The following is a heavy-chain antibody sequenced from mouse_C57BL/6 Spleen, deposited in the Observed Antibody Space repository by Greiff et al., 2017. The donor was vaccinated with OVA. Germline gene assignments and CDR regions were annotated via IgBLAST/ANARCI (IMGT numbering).Heavy chain of an antibody. J-gene: IGHJ4*01. V-gene: IGHV1-64*01. CDR2: IHPNSGST. CDR1: GYTFTSYW. Sequence: QVQLKQPGAELVKPGASVKLSCKASGYTFTSYWMHWVKQRPGQGLEWIGMIHPNSGSTNYNEKFKSKATLTVDKSSSTAYMQLSSLTSEDSAVYYCAREDSSGYVEYAMDYWGQGTSVTVSS. D-gene: IGHD3-2*02. CDR3: AREDSSGYVEYAMDY.